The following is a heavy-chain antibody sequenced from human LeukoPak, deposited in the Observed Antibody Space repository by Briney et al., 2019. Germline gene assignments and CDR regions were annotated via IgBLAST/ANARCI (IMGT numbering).Heavy chain of an antibody. CDR2: ISAYNGNT. D-gene: IGHD3-3*01. CDR3: ARVTYDFWSGYFDDY. CDR1: GYTFTSYG. V-gene: IGHV1-18*01. J-gene: IGHJ4*02. Sequence: GASVKVSCKASGYTFTSYGISWVRQAPGQGLEWMGWISAYNGNTNYAQKLQGRVTMTTDTSTSTAYMELRSLRSDDTAVYYCARVTYDFWSGYFDDYWGQGTLVTVSS.